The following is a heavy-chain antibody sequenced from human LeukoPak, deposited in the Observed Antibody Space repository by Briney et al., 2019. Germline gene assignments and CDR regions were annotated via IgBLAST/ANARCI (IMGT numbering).Heavy chain of an antibody. CDR2: ISSSGSTI. Sequence: GGSLRLSCAASGFTFSSHEMNWVRQAPGKGLEWVSYISSSGSTIYYADSVKGRFTISRDNAKNSLYLQMNSLRAEDTAVYYCARKNYYDSSSIDYWGQGTLVTVSS. CDR3: ARKNYYDSSSIDY. CDR1: GFTFSSHE. J-gene: IGHJ4*02. V-gene: IGHV3-48*03. D-gene: IGHD3-22*01.